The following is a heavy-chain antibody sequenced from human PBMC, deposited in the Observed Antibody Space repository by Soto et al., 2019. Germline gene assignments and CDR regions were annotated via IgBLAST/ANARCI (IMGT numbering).Heavy chain of an antibody. CDR2: ISYSGST. D-gene: IGHD5-18*01. CDR1: GDSIRSGTDY. J-gene: IGHJ4*02. V-gene: IGHV4-39*01. CDR3: ARGREDTNLVSLYYFDH. Sequence: QPQLQESGPGLVKPSETLSLTCTVSGDSIRSGTDYGGWIRQPPGKRLEWIGSISYSGSTYYSPSFESRVTMSVDTSKNQFSVNLSAVTAADTAVYYCARGREDTNLVSLYYFDHWGQGTLVTVSS.